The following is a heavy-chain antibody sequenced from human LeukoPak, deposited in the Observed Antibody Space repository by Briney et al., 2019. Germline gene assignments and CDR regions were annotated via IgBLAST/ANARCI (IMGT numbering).Heavy chain of an antibody. V-gene: IGHV1-8*01. CDR2: MNPNSGNT. Sequence: ASVKVSCKASGYTFTSYDINWVRQATGQGLEWMGWMNPNSGNTGYAQKFQGRVTMTEDTSTDTAYMELSSLRSEDTAVYYCATDYYYDSSGSYYTVDYWGQGTLVTVSS. D-gene: IGHD3-22*01. CDR1: GYTFTSYD. J-gene: IGHJ4*02. CDR3: ATDYYYDSSGSYYTVDY.